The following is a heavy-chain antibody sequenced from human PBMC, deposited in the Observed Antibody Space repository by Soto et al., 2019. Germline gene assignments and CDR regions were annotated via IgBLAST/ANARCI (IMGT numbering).Heavy chain of an antibody. CDR3: ARLGVYCSSTSCYPPRYYYGMDV. V-gene: IGHV5-10-1*01. D-gene: IGHD2-2*01. CDR2: IDPSDSYT. CDR1: GYSFTSYW. Sequence: GESLKISCKGSGYSFTSYWISWVRQMPGKGLEWMGRIDPSDSYTNYSPSFQGHVTISADKSISTAYLQWSSLKASDTAVYYCARLGVYCSSTSCYPPRYYYGMDVWGQGXTVTVSS. J-gene: IGHJ6*02.